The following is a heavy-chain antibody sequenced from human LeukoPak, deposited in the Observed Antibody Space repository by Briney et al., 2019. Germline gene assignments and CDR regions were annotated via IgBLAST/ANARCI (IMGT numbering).Heavy chain of an antibody. D-gene: IGHD3-3*01. J-gene: IGHJ4*02. Sequence: GASVKVSCKASGYTFTSYDINRVRQATGQGLEWMGWMNPNSGNTGYAQKFQGRVTMTRNTSISTAYMELSSLRSEDTAVYYCARVRQGAARYDFWSGYYGPFDYWGQGTLVTVSS. CDR1: GYTFTSYD. CDR2: MNPNSGNT. CDR3: ARVRQGAARYDFWSGYYGPFDY. V-gene: IGHV1-8*01.